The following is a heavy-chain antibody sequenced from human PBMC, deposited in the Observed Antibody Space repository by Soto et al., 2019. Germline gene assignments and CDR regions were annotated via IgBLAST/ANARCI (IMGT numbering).Heavy chain of an antibody. CDR3: HGYGY. V-gene: IGHV3-53*01. J-gene: IGHJ4*02. CDR1: GFTVTINY. Sequence: EVQVVESGGGLVQPGGSLRLSCAVSGFTVTINYMSWVRQAPGKGLEWVSVIYSGGTIYYADSVKGRFTISRDTSKNTLYLQMNRLRGDDTALYYCHGYGYWGQGTLGTVS. D-gene: IGHD5-12*01. CDR2: IYSGGTI.